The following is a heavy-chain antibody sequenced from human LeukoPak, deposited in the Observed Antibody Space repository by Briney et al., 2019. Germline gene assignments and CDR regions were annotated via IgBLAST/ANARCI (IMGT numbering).Heavy chain of an antibody. J-gene: IGHJ4*02. V-gene: IGHV3-13*01. Sequence: GGCLRLSCAASGFTFSSYDMDWVRQATGKGLEWVSAIGTAGDTYYPGSVKGRFTISRENAKNSLYLQMNSLRAGDTAVYYCARGGDAPHGYYEAPFDYLGQGTLVTVSS. CDR2: IGTAGDT. D-gene: IGHD3-22*01. CDR3: ARGGDAPHGYYEAPFDY. CDR1: GFTFSSYD.